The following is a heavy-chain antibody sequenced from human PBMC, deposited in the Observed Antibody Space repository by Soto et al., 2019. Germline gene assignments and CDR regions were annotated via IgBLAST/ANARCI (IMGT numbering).Heavy chain of an antibody. D-gene: IGHD7-27*01. CDR2: ISVSGDST. J-gene: IGHJ4*02. V-gene: IGHV3-23*01. Sequence: EVQLLESGGGLVQPGGSLRLSCAASGFTFSSYAMSWVRQAPGKGLEWVSGISVSGDSTYYAGSVKGRFTISRDNSKGTLYLQMNRLRAEDTAVYYRAKIFRYGDPEYWGQGALVTVSS. CDR3: AKIFRYGDPEY. CDR1: GFTFSSYA.